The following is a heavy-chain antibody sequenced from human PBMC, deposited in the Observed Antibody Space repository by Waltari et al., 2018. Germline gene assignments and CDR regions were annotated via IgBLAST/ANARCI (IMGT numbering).Heavy chain of an antibody. Sequence: EVQLVESGGGLVQPGRSLRFSCAASGFTFDDYAMHWVRQAPGKGLEWVSGISWNSGIIVYKDSVKGRITISRDNAKNSLYLQMHRLRAEDTAVYYCAGDSTGLNYWGQGTLVTVSA. D-gene: IGHD2-2*01. CDR1: GFTFDDYA. CDR3: AGDSTGLNY. V-gene: IGHV3-9*01. J-gene: IGHJ4*02. CDR2: ISWNSGII.